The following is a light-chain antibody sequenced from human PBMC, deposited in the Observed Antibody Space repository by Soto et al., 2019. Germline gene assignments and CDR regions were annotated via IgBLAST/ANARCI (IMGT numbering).Light chain of an antibody. V-gene: IGKV3-11*01. CDR3: QQRSNWPPWT. CDR1: QSVSNN. Sequence: EIVMTQSPATLPVSPGERATLSCRASQSVSNNLAWYQQKPGQAPRLLIYDASNRATGIPARFSGSGSGTDFTLTISSLEPEDFAVYYCQQRSNWPPWTFGQGTKVDI. CDR2: DAS. J-gene: IGKJ1*01.